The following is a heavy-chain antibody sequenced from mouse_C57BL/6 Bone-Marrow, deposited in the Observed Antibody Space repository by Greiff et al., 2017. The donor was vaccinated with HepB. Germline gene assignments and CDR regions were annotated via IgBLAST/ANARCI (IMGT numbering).Heavy chain of an antibody. CDR1: GFTFSDYG. J-gene: IGHJ2*01. V-gene: IGHV5-17*01. CDR3: ARPNSYGSSFSFDY. Sequence: EVQRVESGGGLVKPGGSLKLSCAASGFTFSDYGMHWVRQAPEKGLEWVAYISSGSSTTYYADTVKGRFTISRDNAKNTLFLQLTSLRSEATAMYYCARPNSYGSSFSFDYWGQGTTLTVSS. CDR2: ISSGSSTT. D-gene: IGHD1-1*01.